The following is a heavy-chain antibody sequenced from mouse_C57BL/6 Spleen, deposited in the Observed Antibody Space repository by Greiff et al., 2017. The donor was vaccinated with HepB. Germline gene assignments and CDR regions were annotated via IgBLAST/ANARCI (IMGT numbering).Heavy chain of an antibody. J-gene: IGHJ3*01. CDR2: ISYDGSN. Sequence: ESGPGLVKPSQSLSLTCSVTGYSITSGYYWNWIRQFPGNKLEWMGYISYDGSNNYNPSLKNRISITRDTSKNQFFLKLNSVTTEDTATYYCARDALYSNYFAYWGQGTLVTVSA. V-gene: IGHV3-6*01. CDR1: GYSITSGYY. D-gene: IGHD2-5*01. CDR3: ARDALYSNYFAY.